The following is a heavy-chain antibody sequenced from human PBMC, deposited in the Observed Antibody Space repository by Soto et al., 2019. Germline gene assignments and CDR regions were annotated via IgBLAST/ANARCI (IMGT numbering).Heavy chain of an antibody. CDR1: GGSISSGGYS. V-gene: IGHV4-30-2*01. Sequence: QLQLQESGSGLVKPSQTLSLTCAVSGGSISSGGYSWSWIRQPPGKGLEWIGYIYHSGSTYYNPPLQSRVSIAVDRSQNQFSLKLSSVTAADTAVYYCARGMTTVTAIDYWGQGTLVTVSS. CDR2: IYHSGST. J-gene: IGHJ4*02. D-gene: IGHD4-4*01. CDR3: ARGMTTVTAIDY.